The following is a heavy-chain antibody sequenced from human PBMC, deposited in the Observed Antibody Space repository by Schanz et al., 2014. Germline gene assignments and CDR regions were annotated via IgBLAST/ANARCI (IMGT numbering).Heavy chain of an antibody. CDR2: MSWNAGSL. CDR1: GFGFDDYA. V-gene: IGHV3-9*01. CDR3: AKVAPAATYLDS. D-gene: IGHD2-2*01. J-gene: IGHJ4*02. Sequence: EVQLVESGGGVVRPGGSLRLSCAASGFGFDDYAMHWVRQAPGKGLEWVSGMSWNAGSLGYGDSVKGRFTISRDNAKNSLFLQMNSLSAEDTAVYSCAKVAPAATYLDSWGLGTLVTVSS.